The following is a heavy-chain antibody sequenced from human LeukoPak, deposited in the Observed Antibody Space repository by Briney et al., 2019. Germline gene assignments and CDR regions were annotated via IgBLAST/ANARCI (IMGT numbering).Heavy chain of an antibody. CDR3: ARGITIFGVVIP. D-gene: IGHD3-3*01. CDR2: IYYSGST. CDR1: GGSISSGDYS. V-gene: IGHV4-30-4*08. Sequence: SETLSLTCTVSGGSISSGDYSWSWIRQPPGKGLEWIGYIYYSGSTYYNPSLKSRVTISVDTSKNQFSLKLSSVTAADTAAYYCARGITIFGVVIPWGQGTLVTVSS. J-gene: IGHJ4*02.